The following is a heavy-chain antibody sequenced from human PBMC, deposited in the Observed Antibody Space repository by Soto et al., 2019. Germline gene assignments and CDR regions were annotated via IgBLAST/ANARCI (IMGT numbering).Heavy chain of an antibody. CDR3: ARHEKGSSFDH. J-gene: IGHJ4*02. Sequence: SETLSLTCSVSGGSIGRYYWSWIRQSPGNGLEWIGFIYDSENTNYNPSLKSRVTISGDTSKNQLSLTLSSVTASDTAIYYCARHEKGSSFDHWGQGALVTVSS. CDR1: GGSIGRYY. V-gene: IGHV4-59*08. D-gene: IGHD6-6*01. CDR2: IYDSENT.